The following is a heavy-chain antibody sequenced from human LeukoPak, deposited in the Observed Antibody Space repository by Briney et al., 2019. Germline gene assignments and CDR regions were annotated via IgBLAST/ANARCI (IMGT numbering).Heavy chain of an antibody. V-gene: IGHV3-21*01. CDR3: ARGDVDTAFKFDY. J-gene: IGHJ4*02. D-gene: IGHD5-18*01. CDR1: GFTFSSYS. Sequence: GGSLRLSCAASGFTFSSYSMNWVRQAPGKGLEWVSSISSSSSDIYYEDSVKSRFTISRDNAKNSLYLQINSLRAEDTAVYYCARGDVDTAFKFDYWGQGTLVTVSS. CDR2: ISSSSSDI.